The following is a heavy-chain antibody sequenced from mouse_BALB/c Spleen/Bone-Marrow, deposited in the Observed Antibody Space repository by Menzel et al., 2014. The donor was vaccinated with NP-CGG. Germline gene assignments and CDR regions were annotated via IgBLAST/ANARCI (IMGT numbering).Heavy chain of an antibody. CDR3: AGGGANGDY. V-gene: IGHV1-69*01. J-gene: IGHJ2*01. CDR2: IDISDSYT. CDR1: CHTFTDHW. Sequence: SGAAFVMPGVSVKMSCKASCHTFTDHWMPWVKKRPGQGLEWIGAIDISDSYTTYNKKFKSKDTLTVDESSSTAYMQLSRWTSEDSAVDYCAGGGANGDYGGQGTTHTVSS.